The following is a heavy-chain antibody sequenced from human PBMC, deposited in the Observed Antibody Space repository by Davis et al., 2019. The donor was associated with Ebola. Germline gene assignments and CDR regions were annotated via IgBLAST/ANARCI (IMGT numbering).Heavy chain of an antibody. V-gene: IGHV3-30*18. J-gene: IGHJ4*02. CDR2: ISYDGSNK. CDR3: AKSKSGPPHY. D-gene: IGHD1-1*01. CDR1: GFTFSSYC. Sequence: GGSLRLSCAASGFTFSSYCMHWVRQAPGKGLEWVAVISYDGSNKYYADSVKGRFTISRDNSKNTLDLQMNSLRAEDTAVYYCAKSKSGPPHYWGQGTLVTVSS.